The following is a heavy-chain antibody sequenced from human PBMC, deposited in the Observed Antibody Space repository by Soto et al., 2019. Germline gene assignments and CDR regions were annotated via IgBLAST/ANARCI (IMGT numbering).Heavy chain of an antibody. J-gene: IGHJ6*02. CDR3: AREGGKKGTYYDDSSVSYYDMDV. Sequence: QVQLVQSGAEVKKPGSSVKVSCKASGGTFSSYALSWVRQAPGQGLEWMGGIIPLFGSANYAQKFQGRVTITADDSTSTAYMELSSLRSEDTAVYYCAREGGKKGTYYDDSSVSYYDMDVWGQGTTVTVSS. CDR1: GGTFSSYA. D-gene: IGHD3-22*01. CDR2: IIPLFGSA. V-gene: IGHV1-69*01.